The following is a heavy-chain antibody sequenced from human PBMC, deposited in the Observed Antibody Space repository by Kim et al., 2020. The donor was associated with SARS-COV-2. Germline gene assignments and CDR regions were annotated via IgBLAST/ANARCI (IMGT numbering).Heavy chain of an antibody. Sequence: SETLSLTCSVSGGSISGYYCSWIRQPPGKGLEWIGYVYYGANTNYNPSLKSRVTISADTSKNQFSLKLSSVTAADTAVYYCVGGYNFDFWGQGALVTVSS. D-gene: IGHD5-12*01. CDR3: VGGYNFDF. V-gene: IGHV4-59*08. J-gene: IGHJ4*02. CDR1: GGSISGYY. CDR2: VYYGANT.